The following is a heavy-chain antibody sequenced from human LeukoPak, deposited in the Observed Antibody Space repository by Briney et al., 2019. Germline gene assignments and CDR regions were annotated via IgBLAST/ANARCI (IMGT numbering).Heavy chain of an antibody. J-gene: IGHJ5*01. CDR2: ISSSSSYI. CDR3: STGRLSNPLFDS. V-gene: IGHV3-21*01. CDR1: GFTFSSYT. Sequence: PGGSLRLSCAASGFTFSSYTMNWIRQAPGTGLEWVSSISSSSSYIYYADSVKGRFTISRDNAKDSLYLQMDNMQPDDTAVHYCSTGRLSNPLFDSWGQRTLVTVSS. D-gene: IGHD4-11*01.